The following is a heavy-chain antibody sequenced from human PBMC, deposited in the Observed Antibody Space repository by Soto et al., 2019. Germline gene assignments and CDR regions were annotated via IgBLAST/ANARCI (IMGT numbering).Heavy chain of an antibody. Sequence: QVTLKESGPVLVKPTETLTLTCTVSGFSLSNARMGVSWIRQPPGKALEWLAHIFSNDEKSYSTSLKSRLTIXXDXSXXQVVLTMTNMDPVDTATYYCARSRLEMATIWYFDLWGRGTLVTVSS. V-gene: IGHV2-26*01. CDR3: ARSRLEMATIWYFDL. J-gene: IGHJ2*01. CDR1: GFSLSNARMG. CDR2: IFSNDEK. D-gene: IGHD5-12*01.